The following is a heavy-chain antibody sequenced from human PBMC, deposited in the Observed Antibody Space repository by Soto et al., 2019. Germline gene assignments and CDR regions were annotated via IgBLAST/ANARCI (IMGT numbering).Heavy chain of an antibody. CDR2: INSNSGGT. J-gene: IGHJ6*01. CDR1: GYTFTDYY. D-gene: IGHD1-26*01. Sequence: QVQLVQSGAEVKKPGASVKFSCKASGYTFTDYYIFWVRQAPGQGFEWMGLINSNSGGTNYAQKFQGRVTMTRETSSSTVYMELSRLTSDDTAVYYCARSSGGYSYYGMDVW. V-gene: IGHV1-2*02. CDR3: ARSSGGYSYYGMDV.